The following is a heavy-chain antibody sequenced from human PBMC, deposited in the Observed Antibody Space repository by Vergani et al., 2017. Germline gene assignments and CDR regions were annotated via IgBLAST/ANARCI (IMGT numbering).Heavy chain of an antibody. CDR2: IIPIFGTA. CDR1: GGTFSSYA. Sequence: QVQLVQSGAEVKKPGSSVKVSCKASGGTFSSYAISWVRQAPGQGLEWMGGIIPIFGTANYAQKFQGRVTITADKSTSTAYMELSSLRSEDTAVYYCAGDLLWFGEPGGYFDYWGQGTLVTVSA. CDR3: AGDLLWFGEPGGYFDY. D-gene: IGHD3-10*01. V-gene: IGHV1-69*06. J-gene: IGHJ4*02.